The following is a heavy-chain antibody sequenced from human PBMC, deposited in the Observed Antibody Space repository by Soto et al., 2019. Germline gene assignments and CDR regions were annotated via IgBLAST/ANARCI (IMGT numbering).Heavy chain of an antibody. D-gene: IGHD2-2*01. CDR2: TYYRSKWYN. J-gene: IGHJ5*02. CDR1: GDSVSSNSAA. CDR3: ARDRGYCSSTSCYRNWFDP. V-gene: IGHV6-1*01. Sequence: QTLSLTCAISGDSVSSNSAALNWIRQSPSRGLEWLGRTYYRSKWYNDYAVSVKSRITINPDTSKNQFSLQLNSVTPEDTAVYYCARDRGYCSSTSCYRNWFDPWGQGTLVTVSS.